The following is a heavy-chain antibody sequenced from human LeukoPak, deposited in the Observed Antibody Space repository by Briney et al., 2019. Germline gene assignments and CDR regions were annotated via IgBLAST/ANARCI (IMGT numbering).Heavy chain of an antibody. D-gene: IGHD6-6*01. CDR3: AKDKTDGKQLVQSDY. CDR1: GFTFSSYS. J-gene: IGHJ4*02. CDR2: ISSSSSYI. Sequence: GGSLRLSCAASGFTFSSYSMNWVRQAPGKGLEWVSSISSSSSYIYYADSVKGRFTISRDNSKNTLYLQMNSLRAEDTAVYYCAKDKTDGKQLVQSDYWGQGTLVTVSS. V-gene: IGHV3-21*04.